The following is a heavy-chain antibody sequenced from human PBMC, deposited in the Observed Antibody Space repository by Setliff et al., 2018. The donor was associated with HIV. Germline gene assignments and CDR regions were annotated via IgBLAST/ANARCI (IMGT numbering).Heavy chain of an antibody. V-gene: IGHV4-59*01. Sequence: SETLSLTCTVSGGSMNNYYWNWIRQTPGKGLEWIGYIYENAYAHYTVSLRSRVAVSMDTSKNQFSLTLRSVTAADRAVYYCARAQMHRGVVSGSLSYFDYWGQGALVTVSS. CDR2: IYENAYA. CDR1: GGSMNNYY. D-gene: IGHD3-10*01. CDR3: ARAQMHRGVVSGSLSYFDY. J-gene: IGHJ4*02.